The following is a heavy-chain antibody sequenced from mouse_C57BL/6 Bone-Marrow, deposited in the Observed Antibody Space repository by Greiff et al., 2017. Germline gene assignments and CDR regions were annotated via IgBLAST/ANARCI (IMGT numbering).Heavy chain of an antibody. CDR1: GYTFTSYW. J-gene: IGHJ3*01. Sequence: QVQLQQSGAELAKPGASVKLSCKASGYTFTSYWMHWVKQRPGQGLEWIGYINPSSGYTKYNQKFKDKATLTADKSSRTAYMQLSRRTYEDYAVYYCARKGGYYEDWFAYWGQGTLVTVSA. CDR2: INPSSGYT. CDR3: ARKGGYYEDWFAY. V-gene: IGHV1-7*01. D-gene: IGHD2-3*01.